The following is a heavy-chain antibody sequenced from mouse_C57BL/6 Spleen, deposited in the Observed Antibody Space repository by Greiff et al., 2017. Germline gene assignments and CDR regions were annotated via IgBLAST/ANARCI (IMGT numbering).Heavy chain of an antibody. CDR1: GYAFTNYL. J-gene: IGHJ2*01. CDR2: INPGSGGT. V-gene: IGHV1-54*01. D-gene: IGHD4-1*01. CDR3: ARSNWAFDY. Sequence: VQLQESGAELVRPGTSVKVSCKASGYAFTNYLIEWVKQRPGQGLEWIGVINPGSGGTNYNEKFKGKATLTADKSSSTAYMQLSSLTSEDSAVYFCARSNWAFDYWGQGTTRTVSS.